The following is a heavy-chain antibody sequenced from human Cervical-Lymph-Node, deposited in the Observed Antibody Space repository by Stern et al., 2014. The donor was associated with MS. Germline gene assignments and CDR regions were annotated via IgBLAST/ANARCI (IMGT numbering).Heavy chain of an antibody. CDR2: TNPDGGGT. D-gene: IGHD2-21*01. CDR1: GYLFTTYY. Sequence: QVQLVQSGAEVREPGASVTLSCATSGYLFTTYYIHWVRQAPGQGLEGDVLTNPDGGGTACAQRFQGRVSVTRDTSTSTVYMTLSSLKSDDTGVFYCTIPNPAFEYWGQGTPVAVSS. V-gene: IGHV1-46*01. CDR3: TIPNPAFEY. J-gene: IGHJ4*02.